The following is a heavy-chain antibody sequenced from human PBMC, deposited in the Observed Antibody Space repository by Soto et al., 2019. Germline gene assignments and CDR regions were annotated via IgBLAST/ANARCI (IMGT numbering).Heavy chain of an antibody. CDR2: IYYSGST. CDR3: AKVGSGWTGGTDY. J-gene: IGHJ4*02. CDR1: GGSISSYY. Sequence: SETLSLTCTVSGGSISSYYWSWIRQPPGKGLEWIGYIYYSGSTNYNPSLKSRVTISVDTSKNQFSLRLSSVTAADTAVFYCAKVGSGWTGGTDYWGQGTLVTVSS. D-gene: IGHD6-19*01. V-gene: IGHV4-59*01.